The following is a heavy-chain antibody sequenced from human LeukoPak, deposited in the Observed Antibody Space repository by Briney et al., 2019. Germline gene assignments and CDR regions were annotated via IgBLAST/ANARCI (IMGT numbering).Heavy chain of an antibody. CDR1: GCTISSYY. CDR3: ARLRVGATRYFDY. CDR2: IYEDGCP. J-gene: IGHJ4*02. Sequence: WGTLCLTCTASGCTISSYYWSWIRQPPGKGLEWVGYIYEDGCPNYNPSLKSRVTILEDMSKNHFSMNLRSVTAADTAVYYSARLRVGATRYFDYWGQRTLVTPSP. D-gene: IGHD1-26*01. V-gene: IGHV4-59*08.